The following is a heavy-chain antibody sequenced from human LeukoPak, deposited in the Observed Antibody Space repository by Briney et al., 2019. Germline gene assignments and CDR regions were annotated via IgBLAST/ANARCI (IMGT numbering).Heavy chain of an antibody. CDR3: ARDRPWYSGYDPY. V-gene: IGHV1-18*01. CDR1: GYIFTRYG. J-gene: IGHJ4*02. CDR2: ISANNGNT. Sequence: ASVKVSCKASGYIFTRYGISWVRQAPGQGLEWMGWISANNGNTKYAQKVLGKVTMTTDTSTSTAYMELRNLRSDDTAVYYCARDRPWYSGYDPYWGQGTLVTVSS. D-gene: IGHD5-12*01.